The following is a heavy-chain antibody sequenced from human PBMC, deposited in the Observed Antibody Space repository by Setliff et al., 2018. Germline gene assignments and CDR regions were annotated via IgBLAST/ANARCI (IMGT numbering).Heavy chain of an antibody. Sequence: PGGSLRLSCAASGFTFSSYSMNWVRQAPGKGLEWVSSISSSSSYIYYADSVKGRFTISRDNAKNSLYLQMNSLRAEDTAVYYCARADTAMDHLDYWGQGTLVTVSS. V-gene: IGHV3-21*01. CDR1: GFTFSSYS. J-gene: IGHJ4*02. D-gene: IGHD5-18*01. CDR2: ISSSSSYI. CDR3: ARADTAMDHLDY.